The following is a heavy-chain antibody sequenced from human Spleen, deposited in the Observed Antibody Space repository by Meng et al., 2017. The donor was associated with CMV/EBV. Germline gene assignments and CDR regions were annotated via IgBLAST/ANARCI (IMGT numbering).Heavy chain of an antibody. D-gene: IGHD2-2*02. CDR3: ARGVPAAIRYFQH. CDR1: GYTFTSYY. V-gene: IGHV1-46*01. Sequence: KAYGYTFTSYYLHWVRQAPGQGLEWMGIINPSGDNTTYAQKFQGRVTMTRDTSTSTVYMELSSLRSEDTAVYYCARGVPAAIRYFQHWGQGTLVTVSS. J-gene: IGHJ1*01. CDR2: INPSGDNT.